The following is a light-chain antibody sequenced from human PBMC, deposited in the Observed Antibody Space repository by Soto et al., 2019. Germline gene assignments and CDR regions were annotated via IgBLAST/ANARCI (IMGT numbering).Light chain of an antibody. CDR1: QTVSIN. J-gene: IGKJ1*01. CDR2: GAS. CDR3: LQYNNWPRT. V-gene: IGKV3-15*01. Sequence: DIVMTQSPAALSVSPGESATLSCRASQTVSINLAWYQQKPGQAPRLLIYGASTRATGVPVRFSGGGSGTEFTLTIKSLQSEDLAVYYCLQYNNWPRTFGQGTKVDI.